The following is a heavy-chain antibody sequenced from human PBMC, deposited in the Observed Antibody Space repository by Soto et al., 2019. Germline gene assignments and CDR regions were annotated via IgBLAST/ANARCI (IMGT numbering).Heavy chain of an antibody. D-gene: IGHD1-26*01. Sequence: EVQLVESRGGLVQPGGSLTLSCAVSGLTFGDHYMEWVRQAPGKGLEWVARSRNKAKSYSTDFAASVKGRFTISRDESKNSLNLRMNSLMTEDTAVYYCSIWEGAWGQGTVVTVSS. J-gene: IGHJ5*02. V-gene: IGHV3-72*01. CDR3: SIWEGA. CDR1: GLTFGDHY. CDR2: SRNKAKSYST.